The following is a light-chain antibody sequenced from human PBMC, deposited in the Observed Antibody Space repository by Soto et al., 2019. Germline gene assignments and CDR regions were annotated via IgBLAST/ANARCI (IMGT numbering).Light chain of an antibody. J-gene: IGKJ3*01. CDR3: QQYSSSPPEFT. V-gene: IGKV3-20*01. CDR2: GAS. Sequence: EIVLTQSPGTLSVSPGERVTLSCRASQSVSSNYFAWYQQRPGQAPRLLIFGASYRATGIPDRFSGSGSGTEFTLTISRLEPEDFAVYYCQQYSSSPPEFTFGPGTKVDSK. CDR1: QSVSSNY.